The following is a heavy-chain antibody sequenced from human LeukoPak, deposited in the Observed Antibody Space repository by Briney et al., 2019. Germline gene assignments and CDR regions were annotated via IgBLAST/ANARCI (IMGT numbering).Heavy chain of an antibody. D-gene: IGHD1-1*01. CDR2: INHSGST. Sequence: SGTLSLTCAVYGGSFSGYYWSWIRQPPGKGLEWIGEINHSGSTNYNPSLKSRVTMSVDTSKNQFSLKLSSVTAVDTAVYYCARKEGHQNVFDYWGQGTLVTVSS. J-gene: IGHJ4*02. CDR3: ARKEGHQNVFDY. CDR1: GGSFSGYY. V-gene: IGHV4-34*01.